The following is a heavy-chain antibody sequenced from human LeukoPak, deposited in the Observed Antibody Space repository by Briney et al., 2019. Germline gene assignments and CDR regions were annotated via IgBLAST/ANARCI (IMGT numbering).Heavy chain of an antibody. Sequence: GGSLRLSCAASGFTFSSYSMNWVRQAPGKGLEWVSSISTSSSYIYYADSVKGRFTISRDNAKKSLYLQMNSLRAEDTAVYYCARDGDTVLTRGYYYYMDVWGKGTTVTVSS. J-gene: IGHJ6*03. V-gene: IGHV3-21*01. D-gene: IGHD4-23*01. CDR1: GFTFSSYS. CDR2: ISTSSSYI. CDR3: ARDGDTVLTRGYYYYMDV.